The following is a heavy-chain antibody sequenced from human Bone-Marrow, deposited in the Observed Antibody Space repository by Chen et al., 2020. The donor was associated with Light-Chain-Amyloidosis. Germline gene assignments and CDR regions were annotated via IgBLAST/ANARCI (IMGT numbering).Heavy chain of an antibody. CDR1: GYTFTGYY. Sequence: QVQLVQSGAEVKKPGASVKVSCKASGYTFTGYYMHWVRQAPGQGLEWMGWINPDSGGTNYAQKFQGRVTMTRDTSISTAYMELSRLRSDDTAVYYRARGAERGYSGYESTNFDYWGQGTLVTVSS. J-gene: IGHJ4*02. CDR2: INPDSGGT. V-gene: IGHV1-2*02. D-gene: IGHD5-12*01. CDR3: ARGAERGYSGYESTNFDY.